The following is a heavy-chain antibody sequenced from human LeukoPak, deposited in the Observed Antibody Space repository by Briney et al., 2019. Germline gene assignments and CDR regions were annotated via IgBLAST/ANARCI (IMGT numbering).Heavy chain of an antibody. CDR3: ATGGRYCSSTSCYLGWFDP. V-gene: IGHV1-24*01. D-gene: IGHD2-2*01. J-gene: IGHJ5*02. CDR1: GYTLTELS. CDR2: LDPEDGET. Sequence: GASVKVSCKVSGYTLTELSMHWVRQAPGKGLEWMGGLDPEDGETIYAQKFQGRVTMTEDTSTDTAYMELSSLRSEDTAVYYCATGGRYCSSTSCYLGWFDPWGQGTLVTVSS.